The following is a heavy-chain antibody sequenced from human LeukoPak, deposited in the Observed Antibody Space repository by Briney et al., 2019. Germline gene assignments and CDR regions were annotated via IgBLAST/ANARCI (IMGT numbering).Heavy chain of an antibody. CDR2: ISSSGSTI. CDR1: GFTFSDYY. D-gene: IGHD4-17*01. CDR3: ARVHYGDYPLYYYYGMDV. V-gene: IGHV3-11*01. Sequence: GGSLRLSCAASGFTFSDYYMIWIRQAPGKGLEWVSYISSSGSTIYYADSVKGRFTISRDNAKNSLYLQMNSLRAEDTAVYYCARVHYGDYPLYYYYGMDVWGQGTTVTVSS. J-gene: IGHJ6*02.